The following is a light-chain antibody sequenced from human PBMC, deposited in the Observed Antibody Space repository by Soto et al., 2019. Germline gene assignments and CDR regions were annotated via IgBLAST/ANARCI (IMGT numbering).Light chain of an antibody. J-gene: IGLJ1*01. CDR1: SSDVGGYNY. CDR3: SSYAGTHIV. V-gene: IGLV2-8*01. Sequence: QSALTQPPSAFGSPGQSVTISCTGTSSDVGGYNYVSWYQQHPGKAPKLMIYDVSSRPSGVPDRFSGSKSGNTASLTVSGLQAEDEADYYCSSYAGTHIVFGTGTKVTVL. CDR2: DVS.